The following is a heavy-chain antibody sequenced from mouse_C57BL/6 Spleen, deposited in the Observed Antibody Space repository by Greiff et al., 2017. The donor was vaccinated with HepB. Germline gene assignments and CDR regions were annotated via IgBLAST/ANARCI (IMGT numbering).Heavy chain of an antibody. CDR1: GYTFTSYW. CDR3: ARSRELYY. CDR2: IDPTDSSP. J-gene: IGHJ2*01. Sequence: QVQLQQPGAELVKPGASVKLSCKASGYTFTSYWMQWVNQRPGQGLEWIGEIDPTDSSPNYNQKFKGKATLTVDTSSSTAYMQLSSLTSEDSAVYYCARSRELYYWGQGTTLTVSS. V-gene: IGHV1-50*01.